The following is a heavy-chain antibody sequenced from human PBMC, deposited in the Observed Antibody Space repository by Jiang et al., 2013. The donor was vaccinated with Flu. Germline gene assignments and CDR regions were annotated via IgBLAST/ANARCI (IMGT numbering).Heavy chain of an antibody. V-gene: IGHV4-30-4*01. Sequence: SQTLSLTCAVSRGSVSSGDYFWTWIRQPPGKGPEFVAYIYNSGDTYHNPSLKGRDTISVDTSKNQFSLKLRSVTVADTGVYYCAAATSVTMWAFDIWGQGAMVTVTS. D-gene: IGHD4/OR15-4a*01. J-gene: IGHJ3*02. CDR3: AAATSVTMWAFDI. CDR2: IYNSGDT. CDR1: RGSVSSGDYF.